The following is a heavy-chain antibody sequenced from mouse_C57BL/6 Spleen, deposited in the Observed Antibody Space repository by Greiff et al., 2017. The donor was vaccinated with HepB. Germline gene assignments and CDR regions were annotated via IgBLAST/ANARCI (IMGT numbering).Heavy chain of an antibody. CDR1: GYTFTSYW. D-gene: IGHD2-5*01. CDR3: ASGHSNGFAY. V-gene: IGHV1-69*01. J-gene: IGHJ3*01. Sequence: QVQLQQPGAELVMPGASVKLSCKASGYTFTSYWMHWVKQRPGQGLEWIGEIDPSDSYTNYNQKFKGKSTLTVDKSSSTAYMQLSSLTSEDSAVYYCASGHSNGFAYWGQGTLVTVSA. CDR2: IDPSDSYT.